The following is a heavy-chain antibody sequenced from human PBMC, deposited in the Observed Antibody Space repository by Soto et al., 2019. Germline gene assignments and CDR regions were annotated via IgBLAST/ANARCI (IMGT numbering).Heavy chain of an antibody. J-gene: IGHJ6*02. D-gene: IGHD3-10*01. Sequence: ETLSLTCAVSGGSISSSNWWSWVRQPPGKGLEWIGEIYHSGSTNYNPSLKSRVTISVDKSKNQFSLKLSSVTAADTAVYYCARDLPYGSGSYSYYYGMDVWGQGTTVTVSS. CDR3: ARDLPYGSGSYSYYYGMDV. CDR1: GGSISSSNW. V-gene: IGHV4-4*02. CDR2: IYHSGST.